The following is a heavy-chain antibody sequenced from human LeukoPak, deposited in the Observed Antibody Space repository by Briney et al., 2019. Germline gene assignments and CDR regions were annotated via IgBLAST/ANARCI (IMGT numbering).Heavy chain of an antibody. CDR3: ARDTGYYDSSGYYYGSAFDI. Sequence: PGGSLRLSCAASGFTFSSYGMHWVRQAPGKGLEWVAVIWYNGSNKYYADSVKGRFTISRDNSKNTLYLQMNSLRAEDPAVYYCARDTGYYDSSGYYYGSAFDIWGQGTMFTVSS. D-gene: IGHD3-22*01. CDR2: IWYNGSNK. J-gene: IGHJ3*02. CDR1: GFTFSSYG. V-gene: IGHV3-33*01.